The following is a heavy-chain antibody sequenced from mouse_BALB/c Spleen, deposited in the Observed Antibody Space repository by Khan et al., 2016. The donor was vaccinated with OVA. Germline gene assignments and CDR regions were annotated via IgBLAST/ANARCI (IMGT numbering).Heavy chain of an antibody. CDR2: ISGDSYTT. CDR3: AGYYFYGYCFDQ. Sequence: EVELVESGGGLVQPGGSLKLSCVASGFTFSSFGMHWVRQAPEKGLEWVAYISGDSYTTYYTDTVKGRFTISRDNPKNTLFLQMTSLRSEDMAMYYCAGYYFYGYCFDQWGQGTTLTVSS. CDR1: GFTFSSFG. D-gene: IGHD1-1*01. J-gene: IGHJ2*01. V-gene: IGHV5-17*02.